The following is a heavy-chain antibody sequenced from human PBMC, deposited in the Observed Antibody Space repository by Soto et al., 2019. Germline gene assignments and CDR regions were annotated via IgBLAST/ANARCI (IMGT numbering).Heavy chain of an antibody. CDR2: IIPIFGTA. J-gene: IGHJ4*02. Sequence: QVQLVQSGAEVKKPGSSVKVSCKASGGTFSSYAISWVRQAPGQGLEWVGGIIPIFGTANYAQKFEGRVTITADESTSTAYMELSSLRSEDTAVYDCALRTVDSSSCAFSYWCQGTLVTVSS. V-gene: IGHV1-69*12. CDR1: GGTFSSYA. D-gene: IGHD6-6*01. CDR3: ALRTVDSSSCAFSY.